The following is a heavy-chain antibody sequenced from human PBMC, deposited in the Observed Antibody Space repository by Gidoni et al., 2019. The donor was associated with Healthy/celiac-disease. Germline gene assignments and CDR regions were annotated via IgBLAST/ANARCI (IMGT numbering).Heavy chain of an antibody. D-gene: IGHD6-6*01. V-gene: IGHV4-34*01. CDR2: INHSGST. Sequence: QVQLQQWGAGLLKPSETLSLTCAVYGGSFSGYYWSWIRQPPGKGLEWIGEINHSGSTNYNPSLKSRVTISVDTSKNQFSLKLSSVTAADTAVYYCAREYSSSFGWFDPWGQGTLVTVSS. J-gene: IGHJ5*02. CDR3: AREYSSSFGWFDP. CDR1: GGSFSGYY.